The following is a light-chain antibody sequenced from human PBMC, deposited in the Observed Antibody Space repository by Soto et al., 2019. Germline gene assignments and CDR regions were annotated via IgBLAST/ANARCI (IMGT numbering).Light chain of an antibody. J-gene: IGKJ4*01. CDR3: QQYYSTPLT. CDR2: WAS. Sequence: DIVMTQSPDSLAVSLGERATINCKSSQSVLYSSNNKNYLAWYQQKPGQPPKLLIHWASNRKSGVPDRFSGSGSGTDFTLTISSLQAEDVAVYYCQQYYSTPLTFGGGTKVEIK. CDR1: QSVLYSSNNKNY. V-gene: IGKV4-1*01.